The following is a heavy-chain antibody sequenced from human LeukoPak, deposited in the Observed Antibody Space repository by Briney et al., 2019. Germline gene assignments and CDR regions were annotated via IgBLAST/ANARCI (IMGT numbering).Heavy chain of an antibody. CDR2: IYPGDSDT. CDR3: AIFDFLFGEIDNWFDP. Sequence: GESLKISCMGSGYSFTSYWIGWVRQMPGKGLEWMGIIYPGDSDTRYSPSFQGQVTISADKSINTAYLQWSSLKASDTAMYYCAIFDFLFGEIDNWFDPWGQGTQVTVSS. J-gene: IGHJ5*02. V-gene: IGHV5-51*01. CDR1: GYSFTSYW. D-gene: IGHD3-16*01.